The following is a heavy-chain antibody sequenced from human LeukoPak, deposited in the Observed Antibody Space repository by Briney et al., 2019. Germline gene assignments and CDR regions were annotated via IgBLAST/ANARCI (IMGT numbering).Heavy chain of an antibody. Sequence: SETLSLTCAVYGGSFSGYYWSWIRQPPGKGLEWIGEINHSGSTNYNPSLKSRVTISVDTSKNQFSLKLSSVTAADTAVYYCARRVWWLVPTEYYFDYWGQGTLVTVSS. CDR3: ARRVWWLVPTEYYFDY. V-gene: IGHV4-34*01. D-gene: IGHD6-19*01. CDR1: GGSFSGYY. J-gene: IGHJ4*02. CDR2: INHSGST.